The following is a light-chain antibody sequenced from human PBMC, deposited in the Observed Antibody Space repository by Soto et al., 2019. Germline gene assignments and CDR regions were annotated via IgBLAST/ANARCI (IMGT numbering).Light chain of an antibody. CDR1: KLGDKY. CDR3: QAWDSSTEVV. Sequence: SYKLTQPPSVSVSPGQTASITCSGDKLGDKYACWYQQKPGQSPVLVIYQDSKRPSGIPERFSGSNSGNTATLTISGTQAMDEADYYCQAWDSSTEVVFGGGTKVTVL. V-gene: IGLV3-1*01. CDR2: QDS. J-gene: IGLJ2*01.